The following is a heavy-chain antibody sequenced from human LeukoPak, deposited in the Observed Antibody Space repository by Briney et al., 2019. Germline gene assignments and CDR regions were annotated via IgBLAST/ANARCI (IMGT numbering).Heavy chain of an antibody. CDR2: ISAYNGNT. J-gene: IGHJ4*02. V-gene: IGHV1-18*01. CDR1: GYTFTSYG. CDR3: ARQITMVRGVIITRSHFDY. Sequence: GASVKVSCKASGYTFTSYGISWVRQAPGQGLERMGWISAYNGNTNYAQKLQGRVTMTTDTSTSTAYMELRSLRSDDTAVYYCARQITMVRGVIITRSHFDYWGQGTLVTVSS. D-gene: IGHD3-10*01.